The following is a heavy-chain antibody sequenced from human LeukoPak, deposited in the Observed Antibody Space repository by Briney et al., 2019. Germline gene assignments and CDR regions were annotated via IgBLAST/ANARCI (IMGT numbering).Heavy chain of an antibody. CDR1: GFSFSGYA. CDR3: AKSSAPPIDY. J-gene: IGHJ4*02. V-gene: IGHV3-23*01. Sequence: GGSLRLSCVASGFSFSGYAMSWVRQAPGKGLEWVSAFSGSGGSTYYAGSVKGRFTISRDNSKNTLYLQMSRLRVEDTAVYYCAKSSAPPIDYWGQGTLVTVSS. D-gene: IGHD3-10*01. CDR2: FSGSGGST.